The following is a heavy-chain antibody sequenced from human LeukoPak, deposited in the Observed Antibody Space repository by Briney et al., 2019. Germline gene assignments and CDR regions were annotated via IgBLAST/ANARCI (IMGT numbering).Heavy chain of an antibody. CDR2: IKQDGSEK. V-gene: IGHV3-7*03. J-gene: IGHJ3*02. D-gene: IGHD3-22*01. CDR3: ARALTYYYDSSGYYFHSGAFDI. CDR1: GFTFSSYW. Sequence: GGSLRLSCAASGFTFSSYWMSWVRQAPGKGLEWVANIKQDGSEKYYVDSVKGRFTISRDNAKDSLYLQMNSLRVEDTAVYYCARALTYYYDSSGYYFHSGAFDIWGQGTMVTVSS.